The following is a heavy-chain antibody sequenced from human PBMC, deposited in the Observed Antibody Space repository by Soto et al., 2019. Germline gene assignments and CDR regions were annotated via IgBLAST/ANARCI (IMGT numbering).Heavy chain of an antibody. J-gene: IGHJ3*02. Sequence: GGSLRLSCAASGFTFSSYSMNWVRQAPGKGLEWVSSISSSSSYIYYADSVKGRFTISRDNAKNSLYLQMNSLRAEDTAVYYCARDSGFYSSSSVAFDIWGQGTMVTVSS. CDR1: GFTFSSYS. V-gene: IGHV3-21*01. CDR2: ISSSSSYI. D-gene: IGHD6-6*01. CDR3: ARDSGFYSSSSVAFDI.